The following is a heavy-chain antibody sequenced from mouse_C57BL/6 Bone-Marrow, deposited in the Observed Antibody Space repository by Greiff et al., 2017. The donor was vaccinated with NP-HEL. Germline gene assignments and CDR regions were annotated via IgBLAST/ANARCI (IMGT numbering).Heavy chain of an antibody. V-gene: IGHV1-72*01. CDR2: IDPNSGGT. J-gene: IGHJ1*03. CDR1: GYTFTSYW. CDR3: ARGPIYDYDWDWYFDV. D-gene: IGHD2-4*01. Sequence: VKLMESGAELVKPGASVKLSCKASGYTFTSYWMHWVKQRPGRGLEWIGRIDPNSGGTKYNEKFKSKATLTVDKPSSTAYMQLSSLTSEDSAVYYCARGPIYDYDWDWYFDVWGTGTTVTVSS.